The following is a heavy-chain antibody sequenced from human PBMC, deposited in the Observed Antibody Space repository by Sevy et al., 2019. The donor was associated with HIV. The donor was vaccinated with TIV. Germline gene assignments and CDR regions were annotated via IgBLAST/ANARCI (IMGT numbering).Heavy chain of an antibody. V-gene: IGHV3-11*04. D-gene: IGHD4-17*01. J-gene: IGHJ4*02. CDR3: AGAVDYGDYAFDS. CDR2: ISGSGIT. CDR1: GFIFSDYY. Sequence: GSLRLSCSGSGFIFSDYYMSWIRQAPGRGLEWVSYISGSGITYYADSVKGRFTISRDNSNNTLYLQMNSLRVEDTAVYYCAGAVDYGDYAFDSWGQGTLVTVSS.